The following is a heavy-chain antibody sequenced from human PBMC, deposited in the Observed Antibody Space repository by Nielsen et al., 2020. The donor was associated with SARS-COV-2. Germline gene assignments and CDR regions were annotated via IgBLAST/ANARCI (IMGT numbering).Heavy chain of an antibody. Sequence: GESLKISCAASGFTFSSYATSWVRQAPGKGLEWVSAISGSGGSTYYADSVKGRFTISRDNSKNTLYLQMNSLRAEDTAVYYCAKAFMVRGVTHQDYYYYYGMDVWGQGTTVTVSS. D-gene: IGHD3-10*01. CDR2: ISGSGGST. CDR3: AKAFMVRGVTHQDYYYYYGMDV. J-gene: IGHJ6*02. CDR1: GFTFSSYA. V-gene: IGHV3-23*01.